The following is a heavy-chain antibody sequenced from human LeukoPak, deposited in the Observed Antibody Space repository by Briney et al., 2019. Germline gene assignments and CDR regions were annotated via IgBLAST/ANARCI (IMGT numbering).Heavy chain of an antibody. D-gene: IGHD3-3*01. J-gene: IGHJ6*03. Sequence: SETLSLTCTVSGASISGSISGGTYYWNWIRQPAGKGLEWIGRMYNGGTTINYSPSLKSRVTISVDTSKNQFSLNVTSVTAADTAVYYCARDRRYDPYYMDVWGKGTTVTVSS. CDR2: MYNGGTT. CDR1: GASISGSISGGTYY. V-gene: IGHV4-61*02. CDR3: ARDRRYDPYYMDV.